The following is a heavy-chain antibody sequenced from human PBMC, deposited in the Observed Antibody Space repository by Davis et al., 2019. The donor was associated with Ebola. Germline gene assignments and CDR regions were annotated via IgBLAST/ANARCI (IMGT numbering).Heavy chain of an antibody. V-gene: IGHV1-3*01. Sequence: AASVKVSCKASGYTFRNSAISWVRQAPGQGLEWMGWINAGNGNTKYSQKFQGRVTITRDTSASTAYMELSSLRSEDTAVYYCAAPGYCSGGSCYFYYYYGMDVWGQGTTVTVSS. D-gene: IGHD2-15*01. J-gene: IGHJ6*02. CDR1: GYTFRNSA. CDR3: AAPGYCSGGSCYFYYYYGMDV. CDR2: INAGNGNT.